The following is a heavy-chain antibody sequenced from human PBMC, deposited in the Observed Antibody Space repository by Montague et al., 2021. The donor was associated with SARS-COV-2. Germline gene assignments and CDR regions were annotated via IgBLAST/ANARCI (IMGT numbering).Heavy chain of an antibody. CDR2: IYYSGST. CDR1: GGPINNYY. CDR3: ARITYFDLTSFYYYFIAV. V-gene: IGHV4-59*08. Sequence: SETLSLTCTVSGGPINNYYWSWIRQPPGRGLEWIGYIYYSGSTEYIPSLKSRVTMPIDTSKNQFSLRLNSVTAADTAVYFCARITYFDLTSFYYYFIAVRGRRTTITVSS. J-gene: IGHJ6*01. D-gene: IGHD3-9*01.